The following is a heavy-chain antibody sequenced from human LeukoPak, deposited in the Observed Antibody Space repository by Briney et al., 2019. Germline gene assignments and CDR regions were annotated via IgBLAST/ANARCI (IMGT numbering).Heavy chain of an antibody. J-gene: IGHJ4*02. CDR2: ISSNGGST. Sequence: GGSLRLSCAASGFTFSSYAMHWVRQAPGKGLEYVSAISSNGGSTYYANSVEGRFTISRDNSKNTLYLQMGSLRAEDMAVYYCARGGYSYAVDYWGQGTLVTVSS. CDR1: GFTFSSYA. D-gene: IGHD5-18*01. CDR3: ARGGYSYAVDY. V-gene: IGHV3-64*01.